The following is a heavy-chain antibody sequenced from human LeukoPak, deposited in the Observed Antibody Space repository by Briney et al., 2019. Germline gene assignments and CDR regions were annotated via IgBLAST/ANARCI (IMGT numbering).Heavy chain of an antibody. D-gene: IGHD3-22*01. Sequence: PSETLSLTCTVSGGSISRGSYYWSWMRQPAGKGLEWIGRIYTSGSTNYNPSLKSRVTISVDTSKNQFSLKLSSVTAADTAVYYCARERTYYYDSSMAWGQGTLVTVSS. CDR1: GGSISRGSYY. CDR2: IYTSGST. V-gene: IGHV4-61*02. J-gene: IGHJ4*02. CDR3: ARERTYYYDSSMA.